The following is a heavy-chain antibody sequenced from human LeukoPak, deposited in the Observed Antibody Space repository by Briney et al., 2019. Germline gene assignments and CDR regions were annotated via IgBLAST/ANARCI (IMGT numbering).Heavy chain of an antibody. V-gene: IGHV3-21*01. J-gene: IGHJ4*02. CDR3: ATQPSRYCSSTSCYDFDY. D-gene: IGHD2-2*01. CDR1: GFTFSSYS. CDR2: FSSSSSYI. Sequence: GGSLRLSCAASGFTFSSYSMNWVRQAPGKGLEWVSSFSSSSSYIYYADSVKGRFTISRDNAKNSLYLQMNSLRAEDTAVYYCATQPSRYCSSTSCYDFDYWGQATLVTVSS.